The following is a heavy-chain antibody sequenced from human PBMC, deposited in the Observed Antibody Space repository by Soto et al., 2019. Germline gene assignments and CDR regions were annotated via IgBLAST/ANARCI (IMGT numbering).Heavy chain of an antibody. CDR3: EMTTGY. J-gene: IGHJ4*02. D-gene: IGHD1-1*01. Sequence: QVQVVQSRAEVKKPGASVRVSCKTSGYTFTDYDINWVRQATGQGLEWMGWMSPDSGNAGDAQQFRGRVTMTRTTSTSTAYLELSSPRSADTAVYYCEMTTGYWGQGTMVTVSS. V-gene: IGHV1-8*02. CDR1: GYTFTDYD. CDR2: MSPDSGNA.